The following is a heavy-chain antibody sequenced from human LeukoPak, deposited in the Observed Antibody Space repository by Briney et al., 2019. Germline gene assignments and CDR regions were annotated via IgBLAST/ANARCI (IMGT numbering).Heavy chain of an antibody. D-gene: IGHD3-10*01. J-gene: IGHJ4*02. CDR3: ARSELLWFGGVNSGFDY. V-gene: IGHV4-59*01. CDR2: IYYSGST. Sequence: SETLSLTCTVSGGSFRSYYWSWIRHAPEKGLEWIGYIYYSGSTSYNPSLKSRVTISLDTSKNQFSLKLSSVTAADTAIYYCARSELLWFGGVNSGFDYWGQGTLVTVSS. CDR1: GGSFRSYY.